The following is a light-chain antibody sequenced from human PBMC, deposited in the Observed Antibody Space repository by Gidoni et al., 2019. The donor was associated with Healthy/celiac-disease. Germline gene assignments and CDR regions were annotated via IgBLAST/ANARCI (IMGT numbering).Light chain of an antibody. CDR2: GAS. Sequence: EIVLTHSPGTLSLSPEERATIPCRASQSVSSSYLAWYQQKPGQAPRLLIYGASSRAPGIPDRFSGSGSGTDVTLTISSLEPEDFAVYYCQQYGSSPTWTFXXXTKVEIK. CDR1: QSVSSSY. CDR3: QQYGSSPTWT. J-gene: IGKJ1*01. V-gene: IGKV3-20*01.